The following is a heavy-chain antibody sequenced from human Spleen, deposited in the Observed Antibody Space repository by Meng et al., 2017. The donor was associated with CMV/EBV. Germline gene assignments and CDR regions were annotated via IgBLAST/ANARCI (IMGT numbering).Heavy chain of an antibody. D-gene: IGHD2-15*01. J-gene: IGHJ4*02. CDR3: ARQYCSGGSCYLDY. CDR1: GGSTRSHY. V-gene: IGHV4-59*11. CDR2: IYYSGST. Sequence: GSLRLSCTVSGGSTRSHYWNWIRQPPGKGLEWIGNIYYSGSTNYNPSLKSRVTISVDTSKNQFSLKLSSVTAADTAVYYCARQYCSGGSCYLDYWGQGTLVTVSS.